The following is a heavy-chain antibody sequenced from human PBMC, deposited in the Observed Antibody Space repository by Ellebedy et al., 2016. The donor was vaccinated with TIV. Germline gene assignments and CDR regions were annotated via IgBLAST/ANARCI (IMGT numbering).Heavy chain of an antibody. CDR2: IYHTGTT. J-gene: IGHJ4*02. Sequence: SETLSLTXRVSGGSVSRGNYYWGWIRQRPGKGPEWIGNIYHTGTTFYNPSLKSRVTISVDTSKNQFSLKLRSVTAADTAVYYCARRDVRSGGSFLFDHWGQGTLVTVSS. V-gene: IGHV4-39*07. D-gene: IGHD6-19*01. CDR3: ARRDVRSGGSFLFDH. CDR1: GGSVSRGNYY.